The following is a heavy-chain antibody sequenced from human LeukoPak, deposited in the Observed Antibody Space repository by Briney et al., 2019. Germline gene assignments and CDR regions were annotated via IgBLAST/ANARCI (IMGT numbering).Heavy chain of an antibody. D-gene: IGHD2-2*01. V-gene: IGHV3-23*01. CDR2: ISGSGVST. CDR1: GFTFSSYA. J-gene: IGHJ4*02. CDR3: ARAPKSCSSSRCYAGAVDY. Sequence: GGSLRLSCAVSGFTFSSYAMSWVRQAPGKGLEWVSGISGSGVSTYYADSVKGRFTISRDNSKNTLYLQMNSLRAEDTAVYYCARAPKSCSSSRCYAGAVDYWGQGTLVTVSS.